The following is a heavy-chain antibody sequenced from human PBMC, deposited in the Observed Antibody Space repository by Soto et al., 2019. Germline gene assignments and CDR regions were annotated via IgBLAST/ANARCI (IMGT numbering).Heavy chain of an antibody. J-gene: IGHJ4*02. D-gene: IGHD2-15*01. CDR2: IYHSGST. Sequence: SETVSLTCAVAGGSISSGGYSWSWIRQPPGKGLEWIGYIYHSGSTYYNPSLKSRVTISVDRSKNQFSLKLSSVTAADTAVYYCARGQVVAAQHWGQGTLVTVSS. V-gene: IGHV4-30-2*01. CDR3: ARGQVVAAQH. CDR1: GGSISSGGYS.